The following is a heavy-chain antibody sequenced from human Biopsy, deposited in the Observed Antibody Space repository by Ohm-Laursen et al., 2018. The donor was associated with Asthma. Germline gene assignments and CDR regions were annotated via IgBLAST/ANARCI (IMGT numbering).Heavy chain of an antibody. D-gene: IGHD2-21*02. CDR3: ARGGLHYYEYYGMDV. V-gene: IGHV3-30*04. J-gene: IGHJ6*02. Sequence: SLRLSCTASGFAFDNYTMHWVRQAPGKGLEWVTIISYDGRNTYYADSVEGRFTISRDNSKNTLFLQLSSLRPEDTAVYYCARGGLHYYEYYGMDVWGQGTTVTVSS. CDR1: GFAFDNYT. CDR2: ISYDGRNT.